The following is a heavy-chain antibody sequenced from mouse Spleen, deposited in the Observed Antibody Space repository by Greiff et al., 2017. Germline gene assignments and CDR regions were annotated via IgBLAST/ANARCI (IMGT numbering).Heavy chain of an antibody. CDR3: AIYYGYDRGFDY. D-gene: IGHD2-2*01. Sequence: EVMLVESGGGLVKPGGSLKLSCAASGFTFSDYGMHWVRQAPEKGLEWVAYISSGSSTIYYADTVKGRFTISRDNAKNTLFLQMTSLRSEDTAMYYCAIYYGYDRGFDYWGQGTTLTVSS. V-gene: IGHV5-17*01. CDR2: ISSGSSTI. CDR1: GFTFSDYG. J-gene: IGHJ2*01.